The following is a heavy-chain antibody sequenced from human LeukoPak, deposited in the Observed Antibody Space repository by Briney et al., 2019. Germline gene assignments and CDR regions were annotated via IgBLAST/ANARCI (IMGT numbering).Heavy chain of an antibody. Sequence: GASVKVSFKASGYTFTSYGISWVRQAPGQGLEWMGWISAYNGHTNYAQKFQGRVTMTTDTSTSTAYMELRSLRSDDTAVYYCARGGRWELPRPYAFDIWGQGTMVTVSS. D-gene: IGHD1-26*01. J-gene: IGHJ3*02. CDR1: GYTFTSYG. CDR3: ARGGRWELPRPYAFDI. CDR2: ISAYNGHT. V-gene: IGHV1-18*01.